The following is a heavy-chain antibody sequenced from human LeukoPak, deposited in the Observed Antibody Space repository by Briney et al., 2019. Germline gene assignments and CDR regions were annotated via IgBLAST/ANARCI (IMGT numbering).Heavy chain of an antibody. J-gene: IGHJ1*01. CDR1: GFTFSSYA. D-gene: IGHD1-26*01. V-gene: IGHV3-23*01. CDR2: ISGSGGST. Sequence: PGGSLRLSCAASGFTFSSYAMSWVRQAPGKGLEWVSVISGSGGSTHYADSVKGRFTISRDNSKNTLFLQMNSLRAEDTAVYYCAKDPSVGGTAEYFQHWGQGTLVTVSS. CDR3: AKDPSVGGTAEYFQH.